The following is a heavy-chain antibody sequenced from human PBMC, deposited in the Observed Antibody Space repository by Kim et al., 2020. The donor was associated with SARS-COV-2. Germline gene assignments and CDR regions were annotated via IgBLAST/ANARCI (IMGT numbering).Heavy chain of an antibody. V-gene: IGHV3-23*01. Sequence: GGSLRLSCATSGFTFSSYTMAWVRQAPGKGLEWVSTIGGSGGVPYYADSVKGRFTISRDNSKNTLYLQMNSLRVEDTVVYYCAKFGSHFYDSSAYYFDNWGQGTLVTVSS. D-gene: IGHD3-22*01. CDR2: IGGSGGVP. CDR1: GFTFSSYT. CDR3: AKFGSHFYDSSAYYFDN. J-gene: IGHJ4*02.